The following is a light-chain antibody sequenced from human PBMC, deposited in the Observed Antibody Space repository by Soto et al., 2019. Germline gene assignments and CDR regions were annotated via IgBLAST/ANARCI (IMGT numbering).Light chain of an antibody. J-gene: IGKJ2*01. CDR1: QSISSY. CDR3: QQIYSNPHS. V-gene: IGKV1-39*01. Sequence: DIQMTPSPSSLYASVGDRVTITCRASQSISSYLNWYQHKPGKAPKLLIYDASNLQNGVPSRISGSGSGTDYTLTITRLQPEDFATYYCQQIYSNPHSFGQGTRLEIK. CDR2: DAS.